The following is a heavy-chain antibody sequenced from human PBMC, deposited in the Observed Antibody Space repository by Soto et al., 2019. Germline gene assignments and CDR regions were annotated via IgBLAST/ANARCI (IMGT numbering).Heavy chain of an antibody. J-gene: IGHJ4*02. CDR2: ISNSGRT. V-gene: IGHV4-31*03. CDR3: ARADYATGSYYPDY. CDR1: GGSVRRGNYY. D-gene: IGHD3-10*01. Sequence: SETLSLTCTVSGGSVRRGNYYWSWIRQFPGKGLEWIGYISNSGRTHYNPSLMSRITILVDTSKNQFFLELRAVTAADTALYYCARADYATGSYYPDYWGQASLVTVSS.